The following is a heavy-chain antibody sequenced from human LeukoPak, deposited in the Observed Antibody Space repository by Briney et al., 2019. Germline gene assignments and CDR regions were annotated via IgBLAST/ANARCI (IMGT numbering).Heavy chain of an antibody. CDR2: VYTTVST. V-gene: IGHV4-61*02. D-gene: IGHD4-23*01. Sequence: SQTLSLTCTVSGGSISSGNYYRSWIRQPAGKGLEWIGRVYTTVSTSYNPSLKSRVTISVETSKNQFSLKLSSVTAADTAVYYCARGRADYGGDWGQGTLVTVSS. CDR1: GGSISSGNYY. CDR3: ARGRADYGGD. J-gene: IGHJ4*02.